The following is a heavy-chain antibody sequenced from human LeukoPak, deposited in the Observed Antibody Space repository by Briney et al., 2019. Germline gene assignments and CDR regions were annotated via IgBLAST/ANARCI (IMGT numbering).Heavy chain of an antibody. Sequence: SETLSLTCAVSGGSITDYYWSWLRQPPGKGLEYIGYIFYTGSTYYNPSLKSRVTISLDTSKNQFSLNLRSVTAADSAVYYCARDFYDNSGYFNWFDPWGQGTLVIVSS. V-gene: IGHV4-59*01. CDR1: GGSITDYY. CDR3: ARDFYDNSGYFNWFDP. D-gene: IGHD3-22*01. J-gene: IGHJ5*02. CDR2: IFYTGST.